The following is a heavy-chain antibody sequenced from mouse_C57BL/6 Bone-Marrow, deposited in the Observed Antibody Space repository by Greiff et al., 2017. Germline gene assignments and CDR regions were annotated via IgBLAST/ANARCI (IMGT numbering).Heavy chain of an antibody. CDR3: ARDAPPIYAMDY. CDR2: SRNKANDYTT. V-gene: IGHV7-1*01. CDR1: GFTFSDFY. Sequence: EVNVVESGGGLVQSGRSLRLSCATSGFTFSDFYMEWVRQAPGKGLEWIAASRNKANDYTTEYSASVKGRFIVSRDTSQSILYLQMNALRAEDTAIYCGARDAPPIYAMDYWGQGTSVTVSS. J-gene: IGHJ4*01.